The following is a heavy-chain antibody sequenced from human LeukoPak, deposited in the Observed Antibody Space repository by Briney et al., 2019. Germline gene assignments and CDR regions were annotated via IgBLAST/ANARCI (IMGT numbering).Heavy chain of an antibody. CDR3: ARRTSQISYGLDTLYYFDY. Sequence: PSQTLSLTCTVSGGSISSDDYYWSWIRQPPGKGLEWIGFIYYSGSTYYKPSLKSRVTISMDTSKNQFSLRLSSVTAADTAVYYCARRTSQISYGLDTLYYFDYWGQGTLVTVSS. V-gene: IGHV4-30-4*08. D-gene: IGHD3-10*01. CDR1: GGSISSDDYY. J-gene: IGHJ4*02. CDR2: IYYSGST.